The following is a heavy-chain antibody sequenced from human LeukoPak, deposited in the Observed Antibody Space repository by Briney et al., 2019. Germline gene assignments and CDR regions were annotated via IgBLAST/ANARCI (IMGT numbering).Heavy chain of an antibody. CDR1: GFTFTSSA. Sequence: ASVKVSCKASGFTFTSSAVQWVRQARGQRLEWIGWIVVGSGNTNYAQKFQERVTITRDMSTSTAYMELSSLRSEDTAVYYCVRHSEGAGMFYWGQGTLVTVSS. J-gene: IGHJ4*02. CDR2: IVVGSGNT. CDR3: VRHSEGAGMFY. D-gene: IGHD6-19*01. V-gene: IGHV1-58*01.